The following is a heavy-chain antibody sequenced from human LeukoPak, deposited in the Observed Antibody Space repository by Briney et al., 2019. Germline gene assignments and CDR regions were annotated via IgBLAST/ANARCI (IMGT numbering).Heavy chain of an antibody. V-gene: IGHV3-23*01. CDR1: GFTFSSYA. J-gene: IGHJ4*02. Sequence: GGSLRLSCAASGFTFSSYAMSWVRQAPGKGLEWVSGISGSGGSTYYADSVKGRFTISRDNSKNTLYLQMNSLRAEDTAVYYCAKLGYSSGWYENYWGQGTLVTVSS. CDR2: ISGSGGST. CDR3: AKLGYSSGWYENY. D-gene: IGHD6-19*01.